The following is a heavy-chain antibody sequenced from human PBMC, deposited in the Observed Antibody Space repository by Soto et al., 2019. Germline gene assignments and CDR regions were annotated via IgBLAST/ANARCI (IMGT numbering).Heavy chain of an antibody. V-gene: IGHV3-11*01. J-gene: IGHJ1*01. CDR2: ISNSGSTI. D-gene: IGHD3-10*01. Sequence: GGSLRLSCAASGFTFSDYYMGWIRQAPGEGLEWVSYISNSGSTIYYADCLKGRFTISRDNARNSLYMQMNSLRAEDTAVYYCARVGRNGALWGQGTLVTVSS. CDR3: ARVGRNGAL. CDR1: GFTFSDYY.